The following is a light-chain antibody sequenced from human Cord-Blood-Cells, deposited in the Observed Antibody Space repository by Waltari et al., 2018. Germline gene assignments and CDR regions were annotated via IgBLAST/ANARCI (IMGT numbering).Light chain of an antibody. CDR1: QSVSSY. CDR2: DAS. Sequence: EIVLTQSPATLSLSPGERATLSRRASQSVSSYLAWYQQKPGQAPRLLIYDASNRATGIPGRFSGSGSGTDFTLTISSLEPEDFAVYYCQQKTFGQGTKVEIK. CDR3: QQKT. J-gene: IGKJ1*01. V-gene: IGKV3-11*01.